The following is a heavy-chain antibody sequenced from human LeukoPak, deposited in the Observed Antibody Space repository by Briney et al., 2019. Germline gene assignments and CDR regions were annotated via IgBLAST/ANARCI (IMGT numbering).Heavy chain of an antibody. Sequence: GASVKVSCKASGYTLTSYYMHWVRQAPGQGLEWMGIINPSGGSTSYAQKFQGRVTMTRDTSTSTVYMELSSLRSEDTAVYYCARDSQIVPAAAGAFDIWGQGTMVTVSS. CDR3: ARDSQIVPAAAGAFDI. CDR2: INPSGGST. J-gene: IGHJ3*02. D-gene: IGHD2-2*01. V-gene: IGHV1-46*03. CDR1: GYTLTSYY.